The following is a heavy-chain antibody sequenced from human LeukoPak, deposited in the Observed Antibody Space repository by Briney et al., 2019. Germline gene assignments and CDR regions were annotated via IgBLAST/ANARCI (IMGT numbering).Heavy chain of an antibody. Sequence: PGGSLRLSCAASGFTFSSYAMHWVRQAPGKGLEWVAVISYDGSNKYYADSVKGRFTISRDNSKNTLYLQMNSLRAEDTAVYYCARDPVSGGYQFDYWGQGTLVTVSS. CDR3: ARDPVSGGYQFDY. J-gene: IGHJ4*02. V-gene: IGHV3-30*04. D-gene: IGHD6-19*01. CDR1: GFTFSSYA. CDR2: ISYDGSNK.